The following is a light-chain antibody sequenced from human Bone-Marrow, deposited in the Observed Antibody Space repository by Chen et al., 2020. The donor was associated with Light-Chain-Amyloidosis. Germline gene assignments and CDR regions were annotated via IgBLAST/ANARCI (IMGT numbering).Light chain of an antibody. CDR2: GAS. Sequence: DIQMTQSPFSVSASVGDAVTITFRASHDISSHLAWYQQKPGEAPKPLIYGASDSPSDVPLRVNGNGYGTGFGCPVPRLRPEDFASYFCQQTDSFPRTFGQGTKVE. CDR3: QQTDSFPRT. V-gene: IGKV1-12*01. J-gene: IGKJ1*01. CDR1: HDISSH.